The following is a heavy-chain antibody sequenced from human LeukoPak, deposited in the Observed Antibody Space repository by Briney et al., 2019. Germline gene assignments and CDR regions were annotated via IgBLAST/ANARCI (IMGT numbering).Heavy chain of an antibody. CDR3: AREVGRGVDY. CDR1: GFTFSDYY. Sequence: GSLRLSCAASGFTFSDYYMSWIRQAPGKGLEWVSVIYSGGSTYYADSVKGRFTISRDNSKNTLYLQMNSLRAEDTAVYYCAREVGRGVDYWGQGTLVTVSS. J-gene: IGHJ4*02. CDR2: IYSGGST. V-gene: IGHV3-66*01. D-gene: IGHD3/OR15-3a*01.